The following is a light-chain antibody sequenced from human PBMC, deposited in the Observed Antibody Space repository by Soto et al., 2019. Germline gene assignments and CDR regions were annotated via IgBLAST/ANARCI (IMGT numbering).Light chain of an antibody. V-gene: IGLV2-8*01. CDR3: SSYAGSNVLYV. J-gene: IGLJ1*01. Sequence: QSALTQPPSASGSPGQSVTISCTGSSSDVGAYNYVSWYQQYPGKAPKLIIHNVSQRPSGVPDRFSASKSGNTASLTVSGLQAEDEADYYCSSYAGSNVLYVFGTGTKLTVL. CDR1: SSDVGAYNY. CDR2: NVS.